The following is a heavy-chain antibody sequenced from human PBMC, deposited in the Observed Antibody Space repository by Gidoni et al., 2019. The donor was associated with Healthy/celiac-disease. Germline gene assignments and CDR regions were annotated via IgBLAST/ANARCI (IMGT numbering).Heavy chain of an antibody. D-gene: IGHD1-1*01. CDR3: AKGLGGNGYYYYMDV. Sequence: EVQLLESGGGLVQPGGSLRLSCAASGFTFSRYAMSWVRQAPGKGLEWVSAISGSGGSTYYADSVKGRFTISRDNSKNTLYLQMNSLRAEDTAVYYCAKGLGGNGYYYYMDVWGKGTTVTVSS. CDR1: GFTFSRYA. CDR2: ISGSGGST. J-gene: IGHJ6*03. V-gene: IGHV3-23*01.